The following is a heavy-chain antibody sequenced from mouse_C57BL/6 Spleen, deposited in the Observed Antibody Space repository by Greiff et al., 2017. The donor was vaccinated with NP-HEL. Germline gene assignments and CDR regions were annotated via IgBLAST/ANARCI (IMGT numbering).Heavy chain of an antibody. Sequence: VQLQQSGAELVKPGASVKMSCKASGYTFTSYWITWVKQRPGQGLEWIGDIYPGSGSTNYNEKFKSKATLTVDTSSSTAYMQLSSLTSEDSAVYYCAKGDYYGSRGDWYFDVWGTGTTVTVSS. CDR3: AKGDYYGSRGDWYFDV. CDR2: IYPGSGST. D-gene: IGHD1-1*01. J-gene: IGHJ1*03. V-gene: IGHV1-55*01. CDR1: GYTFTSYW.